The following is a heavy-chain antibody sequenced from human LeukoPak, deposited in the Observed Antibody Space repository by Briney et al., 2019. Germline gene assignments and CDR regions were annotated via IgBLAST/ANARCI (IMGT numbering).Heavy chain of an antibody. CDR3: ARHGSLESPFVY. J-gene: IGHJ4*02. CDR2: IYYSGSP. Sequence: WIGSIYYSGSPYYNPSLKSRVTISVDTSKKQFSLKLSSVTAAGAAVYYCARHGSLESPFVYWGQGTLVTVSS. V-gene: IGHV4-39*01. D-gene: IGHD1-14*01.